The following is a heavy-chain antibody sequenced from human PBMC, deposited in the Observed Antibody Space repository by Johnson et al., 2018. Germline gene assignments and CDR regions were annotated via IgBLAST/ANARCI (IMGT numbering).Heavy chain of an antibody. V-gene: IGHV3-73*01. CDR3: SVLQWGAFDI. Sequence: VQLVQSGGGLVQPGGSLKLSCAASGFTFSGSAMHWVRQASGKGLEWVGRIRSKANSYATAYAASVKGRFTISRDDSKNTAYLQMNSLKTEDTAVYYCSVLQWGAFDIWGPGTMVTVSS. CDR2: IRSKANSYAT. J-gene: IGHJ3*02. D-gene: IGHD5-24*01. CDR1: GFTFSGSA.